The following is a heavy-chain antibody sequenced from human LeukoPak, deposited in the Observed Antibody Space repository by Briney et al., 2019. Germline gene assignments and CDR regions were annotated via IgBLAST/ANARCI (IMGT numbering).Heavy chain of an antibody. CDR2: IYYSGST. CDR1: GGSISSSSYY. V-gene: IGHV4-39*07. D-gene: IGHD1-26*01. J-gene: IGHJ4*02. CDR3: ARDGSGSYYYFDY. Sequence: SETLSLTCTVSGGSISSSSYYWGWIRQPPGKGLEWIGSIYYSGSTYYNPSLKSRVTISVDTSKNQFSLKLSSVTAADTAVYYCARDGSGSYYYFDYWGQGTLVTVSS.